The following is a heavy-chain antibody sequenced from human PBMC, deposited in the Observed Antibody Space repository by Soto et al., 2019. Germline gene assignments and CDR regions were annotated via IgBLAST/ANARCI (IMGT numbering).Heavy chain of an antibody. J-gene: IGHJ4*02. Sequence: EVKLVESGGGLVQPGGSLRLSCAASGFSVSNNYMSWVRQAPGKGLEWVSVVYSGITTYYADSVKGRFTISRDNSKNPLNLQMNSLRGEDTAVYYCTRGAAAGTSAPDYWGQGTLVTVSS. V-gene: IGHV3-66*01. CDR1: GFSVSNNY. CDR3: TRGAAAGTSAPDY. D-gene: IGHD6-13*01. CDR2: VYSGITT.